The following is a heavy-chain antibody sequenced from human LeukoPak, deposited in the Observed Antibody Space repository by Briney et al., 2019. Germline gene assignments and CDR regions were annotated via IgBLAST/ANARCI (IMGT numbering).Heavy chain of an antibody. CDR3: ARERDEVIPFDY. Sequence: SVKVSCKASGGTFSSYAISWVRQAPGQGLEWMGGIIPIFGTANYAQKLQGRVTITADESTSTAYMEQSSLRSEDTAVYSSARERDEVIPFDYWGQGTLVTVSS. D-gene: IGHD3-10*01. CDR1: GGTFSSYA. J-gene: IGHJ4*02. CDR2: IIPIFGTA. V-gene: IGHV1-69*01.